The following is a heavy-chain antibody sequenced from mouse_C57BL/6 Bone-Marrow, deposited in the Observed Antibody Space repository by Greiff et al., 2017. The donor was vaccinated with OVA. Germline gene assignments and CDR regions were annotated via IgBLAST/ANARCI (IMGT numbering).Heavy chain of an antibody. J-gene: IGHJ4*01. CDR1: GFSLTSYA. CDR3: ARNSDDYDDYAMDY. CDR2: IWTGGGT. D-gene: IGHD2-4*01. V-gene: IGHV2-9-1*01. Sequence: VQLQESGPGLVAPSQSLSITCPVSGFSLTSYAISWVRQPPGKGLEWLGVIWTGGGTNYNSALKSRLSISKDNSKSQVFLKMNSLQTDDTARYYCARNSDDYDDYAMDYWGQGTSVTVSA.